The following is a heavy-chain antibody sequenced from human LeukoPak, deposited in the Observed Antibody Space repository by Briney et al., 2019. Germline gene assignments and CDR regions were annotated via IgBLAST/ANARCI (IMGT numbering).Heavy chain of an antibody. D-gene: IGHD6-13*01. J-gene: IGHJ3*01. CDR1: GGSIGSYY. Sequence: SETLSLTCTVPGGSIGSYYWSWVRQPPGKGLEWIGFVYYTGSTNYSPSLKSRVTISVDTSKNQFSLKLRSVTAADTAVYYCARISSSNWYNERGAFDVWGQGTMVTVSS. V-gene: IGHV4-59*01. CDR2: VYYTGST. CDR3: ARISSSNWYNERGAFDV.